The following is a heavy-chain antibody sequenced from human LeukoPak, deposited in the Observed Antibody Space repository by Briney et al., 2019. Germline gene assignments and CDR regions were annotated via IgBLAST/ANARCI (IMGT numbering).Heavy chain of an antibody. CDR3: AKDPTTVTVDY. V-gene: IGHV3-48*01. J-gene: IGHJ4*02. CDR1: GFTFSSYS. Sequence: GPLRLSCAASGFTFSSYSMNWVRQAPGKGLEWVSYISSSSSTIYYADSVKGRFTISRDNAKNSLYLQMNSLRAEDTAVYYCAKDPTTVTVDYWGQGTLVTVSS. CDR2: ISSSSSTI. D-gene: IGHD4-17*01.